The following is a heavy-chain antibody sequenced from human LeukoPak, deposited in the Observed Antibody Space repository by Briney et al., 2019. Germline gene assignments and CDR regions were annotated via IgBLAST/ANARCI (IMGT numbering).Heavy chain of an antibody. CDR2: ISSSGSTI. J-gene: IGHJ4*02. Sequence: PGGSLRLSCAASGFTFSDYYMSWIRQAPGKGLEWVSYISSSGSTIYYADSVKGRFTISRDNAKNSLYLQMNSLRAEDTAVYYCARVRESYCSGGSCYSHYFDYWGQGTLVTVSS. V-gene: IGHV3-11*04. CDR3: ARVRESYCSGGSCYSHYFDY. D-gene: IGHD2-15*01. CDR1: GFTFSDYY.